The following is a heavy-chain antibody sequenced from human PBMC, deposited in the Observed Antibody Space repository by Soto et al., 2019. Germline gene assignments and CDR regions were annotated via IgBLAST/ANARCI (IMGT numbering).Heavy chain of an antibody. V-gene: IGHV3-23*01. D-gene: IGHD2-15*01. J-gene: IGHJ5*02. CDR1: VFTFSSYA. CDR2: ISGSGGST. Sequence: XGSLRLSCAASVFTFSSYAMSCVRHSPGKWLEWVSAISGSGGSTYYADSVKGRFTISRDNSKNTLYLQMSSLRAEDTAVYYCAKDPGIVVVVARDKEATHSNWFHPWGQGTLVTVSS. CDR3: AKDPGIVVVVARDKEATHSNWFHP.